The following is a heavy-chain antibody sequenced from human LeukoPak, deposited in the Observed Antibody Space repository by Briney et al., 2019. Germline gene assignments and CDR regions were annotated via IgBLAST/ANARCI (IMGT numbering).Heavy chain of an antibody. J-gene: IGHJ6*02. Sequence: GSLRLSCAASGFTFSSYGMHWVRQAPGKGLEWVAVISYDGSNKYYADSVKGRFTISRDNSKNTLYLQMNSLRAEDTAVYYCGGYDFWSGQPYYYGMDVWGQGTTVTVSS. D-gene: IGHD3-3*01. CDR2: ISYDGSNK. V-gene: IGHV3-30*03. CDR1: GFTFSSYG. CDR3: GGYDFWSGQPYYYGMDV.